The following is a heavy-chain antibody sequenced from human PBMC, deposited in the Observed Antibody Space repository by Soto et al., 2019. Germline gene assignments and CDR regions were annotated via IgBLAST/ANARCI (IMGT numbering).Heavy chain of an antibody. Sequence: QVQLVQSGAEVKKPGASVKVSCKASGYTFTSYGISWVRQAPGQGLEWMGWISAYNGNTNYAQKLQGRVTMTTDTSTSRAYMELRSLRSDDTAVYYCARDWRKQWLANSFDYWGQGTLVTVSS. J-gene: IGHJ4*02. D-gene: IGHD6-19*01. CDR3: ARDWRKQWLANSFDY. CDR1: GYTFTSYG. V-gene: IGHV1-18*01. CDR2: ISAYNGNT.